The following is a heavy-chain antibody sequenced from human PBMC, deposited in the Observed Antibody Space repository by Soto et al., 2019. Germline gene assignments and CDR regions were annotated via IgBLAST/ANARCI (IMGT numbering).Heavy chain of an antibody. CDR2: IYYSGST. CDR1: GGSISRGGYY. Sequence: SETLSLTCTVSGGSISRGGYYWSWIRQHPGKGLEWIGYIYYSGSTYYNPSLKSRVTISVDTSKNQFSLKLSSVTAADTAVYYCARAPHTTSNYFDYWGQGTLVTVSS. D-gene: IGHD1-26*01. CDR3: ARAPHTTSNYFDY. V-gene: IGHV4-31*03. J-gene: IGHJ4*02.